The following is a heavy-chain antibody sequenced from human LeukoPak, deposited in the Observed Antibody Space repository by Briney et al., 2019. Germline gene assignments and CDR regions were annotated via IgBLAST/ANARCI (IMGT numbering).Heavy chain of an antibody. CDR1: GYTFTSYD. Sequence: ASVKVSCKASGYTFTSYDINWVRQATGQGLEWMGWMNPNSGNTGYAQKFQGRVTMTRNTSISTAYMELSSLRSEDTAVYYCARAFRIFRKRYCSSTSCNRGYYYSGMDVWGQGTTVTVSS. J-gene: IGHJ6*02. CDR3: ARAFRIFRKRYCSSTSCNRGYYYSGMDV. D-gene: IGHD2-2*01. V-gene: IGHV1-8*01. CDR2: MNPNSGNT.